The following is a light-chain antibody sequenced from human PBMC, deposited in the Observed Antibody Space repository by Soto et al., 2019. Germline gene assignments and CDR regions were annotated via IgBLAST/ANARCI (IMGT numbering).Light chain of an antibody. V-gene: IGKV3-20*01. CDR3: QHFGSSRGT. CDR2: AAS. CDR1: QSVSDY. J-gene: IGKJ1*01. Sequence: EIVLTQSPATLSLSPGERATLSCRASQSVSDYLAWYQQKPGQAPRLLIYAASTRATGIPDRFSGSGSETDFTLTITSLEPEDFAVYYCQHFGSSRGTFGQGTKVDIK.